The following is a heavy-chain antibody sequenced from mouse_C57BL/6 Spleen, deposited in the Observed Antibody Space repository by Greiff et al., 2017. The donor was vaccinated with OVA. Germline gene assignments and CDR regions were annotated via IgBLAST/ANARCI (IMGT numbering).Heavy chain of an antibody. J-gene: IGHJ4*01. CDR2: IYPGSGST. D-gene: IGHD2-4*01. Sequence: QVQLQQPGAELVKPGASVKMSCKASGYTFTSYWITWVKQRPGQGLEWIGDIYPGSGSTNYNEKFKSKATLTVDTSSSPASMQLSSLTSEDSAVYYCARKGDDYDGYYAMDYWGQGTSVTVSS. CDR1: GYTFTSYW. V-gene: IGHV1-55*01. CDR3: ARKGDDYDGYYAMDY.